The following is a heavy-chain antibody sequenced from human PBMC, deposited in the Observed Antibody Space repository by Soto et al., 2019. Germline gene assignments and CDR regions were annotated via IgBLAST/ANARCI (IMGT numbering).Heavy chain of an antibody. J-gene: IGHJ4*02. V-gene: IGHV3-66*04. D-gene: IGHD3-10*01. Sequence: ESGGGLVQPGGSLRLSCAASGFTVSSNYMTWVRQAPGQGLECVSVIYSAGATDYADSVKGRFTISRDSSNNMLYLQMNSLRVEDTAVYYCARRHYYGSDWGQGTLVTVSS. CDR3: ARRHYYGSD. CDR2: IYSAGAT. CDR1: GFTVSSNY.